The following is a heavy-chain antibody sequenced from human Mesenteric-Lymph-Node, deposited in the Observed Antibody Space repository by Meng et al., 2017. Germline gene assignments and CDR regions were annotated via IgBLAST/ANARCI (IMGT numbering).Heavy chain of an antibody. J-gene: IGHJ1*01. CDR3: ARESRYSLSLTTYFQH. D-gene: IGHD5-18*01. V-gene: IGHV4-31*03. CDR1: GGSISSGGFY. CDR2: IYYSGST. Sequence: QGRLRESGPGLVKPSQTLSLTSTVSGGSISSGGFYWSWIRQHPGKGLEWIGYIYYSGSTYYNPSLRSRVAISIDTSKNQFSLKLSSVTAADTAVYYCARESRYSLSLTTYFQHWGQGTLVTVSS.